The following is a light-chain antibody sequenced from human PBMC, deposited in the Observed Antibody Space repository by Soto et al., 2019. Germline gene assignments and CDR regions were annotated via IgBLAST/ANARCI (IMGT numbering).Light chain of an antibody. CDR1: QDISNY. J-gene: IGKJ1*01. Sequence: DIQMTQSPSSLSASVGDRVTITCQASQDISNYLNWYQQKPGKAPNLLIYEASTLESGVPSRFSGSGSGTEFTLTISSLQPDDFATYYCLQYNSYPRTFGQGTKVDI. CDR3: LQYNSYPRT. V-gene: IGKV1-5*03. CDR2: EAS.